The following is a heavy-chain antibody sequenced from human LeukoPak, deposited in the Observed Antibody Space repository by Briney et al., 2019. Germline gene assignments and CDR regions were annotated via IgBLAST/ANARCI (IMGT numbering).Heavy chain of an antibody. CDR1: GYIFTNYW. J-gene: IGHJ3*02. V-gene: IGHV5-51*01. CDR3: ARPGIVGAIGAFDI. CDR2: IYPGDSDT. Sequence: GESLKISCKGSGYIFTNYWIGWVRQMPGKGLEWMGIIYPGDSDTRYSSSFPGQVSISADKSISTAYLQWSSLKASDTAMYYCARPGIVGAIGAFDIWGQGTMVTVSS. D-gene: IGHD1-26*01.